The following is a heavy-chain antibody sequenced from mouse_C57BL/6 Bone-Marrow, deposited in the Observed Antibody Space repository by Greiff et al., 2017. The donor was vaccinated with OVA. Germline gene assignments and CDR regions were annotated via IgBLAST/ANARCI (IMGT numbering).Heavy chain of an antibody. J-gene: IGHJ4*01. Sequence: VQLQQPGAELVMPGASVKLSCKASGYTFTSYWMHWVKQRPGQGLEWIGEIDTSDSYTNYNQKFNGKSTLTVDKSSSTAYMQLSSLTSEDSAVYYCARRDAMDYWGQGTSVTVSS. CDR2: IDTSDSYT. CDR1: GYTFTSYW. V-gene: IGHV1-69*01. CDR3: ARRDAMDY.